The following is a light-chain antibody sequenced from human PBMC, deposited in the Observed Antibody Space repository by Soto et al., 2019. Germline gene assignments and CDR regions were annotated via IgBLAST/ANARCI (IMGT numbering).Light chain of an antibody. CDR2: GAS. V-gene: IGKV3-20*01. CDR1: QSVSSNY. J-gene: IGKJ1*01. CDR3: QQYDTSPRT. Sequence: EVMLTQSPGTLSLSPGERATLSCRASQSVSSNYLAWYQQKSGQAPSLLIYGASNRATGIPDRFSGIGSGTDFTLTIWRLEPEDFAVYYCQQYDTSPRTFGQGTKVEFK.